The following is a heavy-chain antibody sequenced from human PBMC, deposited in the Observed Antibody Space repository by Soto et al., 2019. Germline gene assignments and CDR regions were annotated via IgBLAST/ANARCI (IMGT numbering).Heavy chain of an antibody. CDR1: GFTFSDHY. CDR3: ARSGGSSPFDY. CDR2: ISHRSLTI. J-gene: IGHJ4*02. V-gene: IGHV3-11*01. D-gene: IGHD2-15*01. Sequence: GGSLRLSCAASGFTFSDHYMAWFRQTPERGLEWLAYISHRSLTIYHARSVKDRFTISRDDATDSLYLQLNSLRVEDTAVYFCARSGGSSPFDYWGQGXVVTVSS.